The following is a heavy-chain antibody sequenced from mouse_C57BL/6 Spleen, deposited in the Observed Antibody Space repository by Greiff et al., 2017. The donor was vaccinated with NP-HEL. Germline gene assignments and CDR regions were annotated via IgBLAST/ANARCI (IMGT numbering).Heavy chain of an antibody. CDR1: GYTFTEYT. D-gene: IGHD2-4*01. CDR2: FYPGSGSI. Sequence: QVHVKQSGAELVKPGASVKLSCKASGYTFTEYTIHWVKQRSGQGLEWIGWFYPGSGSIKYNEKFKDKATLTADKSSSTVYMELSRLTSEDSAVYFCARHEGYYDYDGAMDYWGQGTSVTVSS. CDR3: ARHEGYYDYDGAMDY. V-gene: IGHV1-62-2*01. J-gene: IGHJ4*01.